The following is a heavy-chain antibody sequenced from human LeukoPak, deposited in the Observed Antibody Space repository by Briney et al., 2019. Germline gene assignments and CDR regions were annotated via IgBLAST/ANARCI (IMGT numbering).Heavy chain of an antibody. V-gene: IGHV3-23*01. CDR1: GFTFSSYA. CDR2: ISGSGAST. Sequence: GGSLRLSCGASGFTFSSYAMSWVRQAPGRGLEWVAAISGSGASTYYADSVKGRFTISRDNFKNTLYLQMNSLRAEDTAIYYCAREVIVGVSFDYWGQGTLVTVSS. D-gene: IGHD1-26*01. CDR3: AREVIVGVSFDY. J-gene: IGHJ4*02.